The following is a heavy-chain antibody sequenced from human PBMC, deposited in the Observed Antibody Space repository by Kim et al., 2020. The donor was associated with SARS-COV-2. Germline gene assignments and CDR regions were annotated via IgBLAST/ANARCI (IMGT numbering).Heavy chain of an antibody. V-gene: IGHV3-73*01. CDR1: GFTFSASA. Sequence: GGSLRLSCAASGFTFSASAMHWVRQASGKGLEWVGRIRSKPNNYATSYAASVTGRFTISRDDSTNTVYLQMDSLKTDDTAVYFCSRHSGKHGDRGFDNWCQGTLFTVSS. J-gene: IGHJ4*02. CDR3: SRHSGKHGDRGFDN. D-gene: IGHD4-17*01. CDR2: IRSKPNNYAT.